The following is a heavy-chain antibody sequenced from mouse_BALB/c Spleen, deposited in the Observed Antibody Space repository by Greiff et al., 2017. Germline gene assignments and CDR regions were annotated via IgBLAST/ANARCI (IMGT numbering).Heavy chain of an antibody. D-gene: IGHD1-1*01. CDR3: ARDGGDYYGSGYAMDY. Sequence: EVQGVESGGGLVKPGGSLKLSCAASGFTFSDYYMYWVRQTPEKRLEWVATISDGGSYTYYPDSVKGRFTISRDNAKNNLYLQMSSLKSEDTAMYYCARDGGDYYGSGYAMDYWGQGTSVTVSS. CDR2: ISDGGSYT. V-gene: IGHV5-4*02. CDR1: GFTFSDYY. J-gene: IGHJ4*01.